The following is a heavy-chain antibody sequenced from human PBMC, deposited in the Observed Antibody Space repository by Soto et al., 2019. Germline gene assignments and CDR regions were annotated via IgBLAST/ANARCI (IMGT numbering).Heavy chain of an antibody. V-gene: IGHV3-30*18. CDR3: AKVVVVVPAATNYFDY. CDR1: GFTFSSYG. CDR2: ISYDGSNK. Sequence: GGSLRLSCAASGFTFSSYGMHWVRQAPGKGLEWVAVISYDGSNKYYADSVKGRFTISRDNSKNTLYLQMNSLRAEDTAVYYCAKVVVVVPAATNYFDYWGQGTLVTVSS. J-gene: IGHJ4*02. D-gene: IGHD2-2*01.